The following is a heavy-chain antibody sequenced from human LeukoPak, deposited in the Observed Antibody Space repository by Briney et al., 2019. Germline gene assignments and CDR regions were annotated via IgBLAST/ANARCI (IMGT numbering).Heavy chain of an antibody. CDR2: IYSGGST. D-gene: IGHD3-10*01. J-gene: IGHJ4*02. CDR1: GFTVSSNY. Sequence: GGSLRLSCAASGFTVSSNYMSWVRQAPGKGLEWVSVIYSGGSTYYADSVKGRFTISRDNSKNTLYLQMNSLRAEDTAVYYCARVGLWFGELHENWGQGTLVNVSS. CDR3: ARVGLWFGELHEN. V-gene: IGHV3-66*01.